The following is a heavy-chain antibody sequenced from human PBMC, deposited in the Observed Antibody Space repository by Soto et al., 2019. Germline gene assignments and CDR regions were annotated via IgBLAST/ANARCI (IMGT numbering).Heavy chain of an antibody. V-gene: IGHV3-21*01. J-gene: IGHJ4*02. Sequence: LRLSCAASGFTFGHSSMNWVRQAPGQGLEWVSSISSSSSYIYYADSVKGRFTISRDNAKNSLYLQMNSLRAEDTPVYSCARALNSGYYYGCFEYWGQGTPVTVCS. CDR2: ISSSSSYI. CDR1: GFTFGHSS. D-gene: IGHD3-22*01. CDR3: ARALNSGYYYGCFEY.